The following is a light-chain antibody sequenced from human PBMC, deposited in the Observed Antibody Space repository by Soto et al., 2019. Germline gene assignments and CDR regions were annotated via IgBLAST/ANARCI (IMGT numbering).Light chain of an antibody. V-gene: IGKV1-5*01. CDR3: LQHNTYPRT. CDR1: QSVSGW. J-gene: IGKJ1*01. CDR2: GAI. Sequence: DIQMTQSPSTLSASVGDTVTVTCGASQSVSGWLAWYQQKTGKAPKRLIYGAITLQSGVPSRFRGSGYGTDLTITISSMQDEDFATYFCLQHNTYPRTFGHGTKVDI.